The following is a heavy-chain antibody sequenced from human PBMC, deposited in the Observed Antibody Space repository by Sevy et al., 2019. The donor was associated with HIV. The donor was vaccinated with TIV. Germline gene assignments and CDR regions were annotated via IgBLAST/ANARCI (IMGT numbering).Heavy chain of an antibody. CDR2: INAGNGNT. CDR1: GYTFTSYA. CDR3: ARVNYGSWSSVDFDY. J-gene: IGHJ4*02. Sequence: ASVKVSCKASGYTFTSYAMHWVRQAPGQRLEWMGWINAGNGNTKYSQKFQGRVTITRDTSASTAYMELSSLRSEDTAVYYCARVNYGSWSSVDFDYWGQGTLVTVSS. D-gene: IGHD3-10*01. V-gene: IGHV1-3*01.